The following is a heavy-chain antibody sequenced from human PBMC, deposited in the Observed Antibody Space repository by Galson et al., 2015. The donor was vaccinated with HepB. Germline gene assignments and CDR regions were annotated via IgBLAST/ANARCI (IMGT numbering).Heavy chain of an antibody. CDR1: GGTFSSYA. CDR2: ITPMFGTA. J-gene: IGHJ4*02. V-gene: IGHV1-69*13. CDR3: AREGRAAVTNPVEY. D-gene: IGHD6-13*01. Sequence: SVKVSCKASGGTFSSYAISWVRQAPGQGLEWMGGITPMFGTANYGQKFQGRVTITADESTSTAYMELRNLRSEDTAVYYCAREGRAAVTNPVEYWGQGTLVTVSS.